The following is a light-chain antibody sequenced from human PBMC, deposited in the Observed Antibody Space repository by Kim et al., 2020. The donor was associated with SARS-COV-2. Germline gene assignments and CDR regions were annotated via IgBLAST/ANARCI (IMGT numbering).Light chain of an antibody. Sequence: PTAQPPRHVTNNEIGNQEAAWLQQHQAHPPKLLSYRNNNRPSGISERFSASGSGNTASLPITGLQPEDEADYYCSAWDSSLSAWVFGGGTQLTVL. CDR1: NNEIGNQE. V-gene: IGLV10-54*04. CDR3: SAWDSSLSAWV. CDR2: RNN. J-gene: IGLJ3*02.